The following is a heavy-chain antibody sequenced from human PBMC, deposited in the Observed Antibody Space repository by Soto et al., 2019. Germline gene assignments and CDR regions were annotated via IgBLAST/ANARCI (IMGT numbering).Heavy chain of an antibody. J-gene: IGHJ4*02. CDR2: IYYSGST. CDR1: GGSISSGGYY. Sequence: PSETLSLTCTVSGGSISSGGYYWRWIRQHPGKGLEWIGYIYYSGSTYYNPSLKSRVTISVDTSKNQFSLKLSSVTAADTAVYYCARGEGYGDLLDYWGQGTLVTVSS. V-gene: IGHV4-31*03. D-gene: IGHD4-17*01. CDR3: ARGEGYGDLLDY.